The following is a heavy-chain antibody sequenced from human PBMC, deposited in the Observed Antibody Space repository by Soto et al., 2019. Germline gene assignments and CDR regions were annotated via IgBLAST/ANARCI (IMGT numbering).Heavy chain of an antibody. V-gene: IGHV3-11*05. J-gene: IGHJ4*02. D-gene: IGHD3-10*01. Sequence: QVQLAESGGGLVRPGGSLRLSCAPSGFTFSGYYMTWIRQAPGKGLEWVSSISSSSTYTHYADSVRGRFTISRDNARNSLYLQMHSLRAEDTAVYYCARENYGSFDYWGQGTLVTVSS. CDR2: ISSSSTYT. CDR1: GFTFSGYY. CDR3: ARENYGSFDY.